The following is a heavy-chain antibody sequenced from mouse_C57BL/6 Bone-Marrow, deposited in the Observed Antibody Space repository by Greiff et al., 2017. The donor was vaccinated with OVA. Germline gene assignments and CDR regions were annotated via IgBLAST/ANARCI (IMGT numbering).Heavy chain of an antibody. CDR2: IDPADGYT. D-gene: IGHD2-5*01. J-gene: IGHJ4*01. CDR1: GYTFTNYW. CDR3: ASDGTYSNYAYYYALDY. V-gene: IGHV1-50*01. Sequence: QVQLQQPGAELVKPGASVKLSCKASGYTFTNYWMQWVKQRPGQGLEWIGDIDPADGYTNYNQKFKGKATLTVDKSSSTAYMQLSSLTSEDSAVYYCASDGTYSNYAYYYALDYWGRGTSVTVSS.